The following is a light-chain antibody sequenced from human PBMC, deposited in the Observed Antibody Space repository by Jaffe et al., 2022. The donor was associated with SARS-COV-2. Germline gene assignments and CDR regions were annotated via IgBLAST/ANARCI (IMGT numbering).Light chain of an antibody. Sequence: QSALTQPASVSGSPGQSITISCTGTSSDVGGYNCVSWYQQHPGKVPKLIIYEVNYRPSGVPDRFSGSKSGNAASLTISGLQAEDEADYYCSSCTTSSTSVFGTGTKVTVL. CDR3: SSCTTSSTSV. CDR2: EVN. CDR1: SSDVGGYNC. V-gene: IGLV2-14*01. J-gene: IGLJ1*01.